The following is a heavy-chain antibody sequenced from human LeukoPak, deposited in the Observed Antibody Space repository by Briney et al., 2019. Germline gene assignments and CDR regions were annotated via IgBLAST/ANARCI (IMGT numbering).Heavy chain of an antibody. J-gene: IGHJ4*02. V-gene: IGHV3-23*01. CDR3: ATEKGDSPDY. CDR1: GFTFSNYA. D-gene: IGHD3-16*01. CDR2: LSGSGDNT. Sequence: GGSLRLSCAASGFTFSNYAMAWVRQAPGKGREWVSGLSGSGDNTFYAVSVKGRFTISRDNPKNTLYLQMNSLRAEDTAVYYCATEKGDSPDYWGQGTLVTVSS.